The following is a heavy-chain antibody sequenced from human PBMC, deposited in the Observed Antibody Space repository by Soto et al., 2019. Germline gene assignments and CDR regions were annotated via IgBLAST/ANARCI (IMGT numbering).Heavy chain of an antibody. CDR3: ARGSAYTYAYNYYYYYGMDV. CDR1: GGSFSGYY. V-gene: IGHV4-34*01. CDR2: INHSGST. D-gene: IGHD5-18*01. Sequence: SETLSLPCAVYGGSFSGYYWSWIRQPPGKGLEWMGEINHSGSTNYNPSLKSRVTISVATSKNQFSLKLSSVTAADTAVSYCARGSAYTYAYNYYYYYGMDVWGQGTTVTVS. J-gene: IGHJ6*02.